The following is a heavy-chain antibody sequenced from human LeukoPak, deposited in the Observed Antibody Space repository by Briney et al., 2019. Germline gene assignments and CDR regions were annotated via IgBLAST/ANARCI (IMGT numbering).Heavy chain of an antibody. D-gene: IGHD1-26*01. CDR1: GFTFSSYS. V-gene: IGHV3-48*01. CDR3: AKGSRIVGADCDY. CDR2: ISSSSSTI. Sequence: GGSLRLSCAASGFTFSSYSMNWVRQAPGKGLEWVSYISSSSSTIYYADSVKGRFTISRDNSKNTLYLQMNSLRAEDTAVYYCAKGSRIVGADCDYWGQGTLVTVSS. J-gene: IGHJ4*02.